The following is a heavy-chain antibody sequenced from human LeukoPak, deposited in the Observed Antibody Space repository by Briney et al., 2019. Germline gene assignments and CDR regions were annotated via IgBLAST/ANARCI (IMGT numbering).Heavy chain of an antibody. CDR1: GYTFTGYY. Sequence: ASVKVSCKASGYTFTGYYMHWVRQAPGQGLEWMGWINPNSGGTNYAQKFQGRVTMTRDTSISTAHMELSRLRSDDTAVYYCARRYYDFWSGYSGTADYWGQGTLVTVSS. D-gene: IGHD3-3*01. V-gene: IGHV1-2*02. CDR2: INPNSGGT. J-gene: IGHJ4*02. CDR3: ARRYYDFWSGYSGTADY.